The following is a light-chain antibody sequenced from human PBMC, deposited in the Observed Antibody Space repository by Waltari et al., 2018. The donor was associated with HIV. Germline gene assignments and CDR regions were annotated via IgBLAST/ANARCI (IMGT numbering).Light chain of an antibody. CDR1: PSGLYRSDYRSY. V-gene: IGKV4-1*01. Sequence: DIVMNQSPDPLAVSLGERATINCKSSPSGLYRSDYRSYLAWYQQRAGQPPRLLIYCASARDSEIPDRFSGSGSGTDFTLTISSLQAEDVAIYYCQQYDSTPLTFGPGTKVDI. J-gene: IGKJ3*01. CDR2: CAS. CDR3: QQYDSTPLT.